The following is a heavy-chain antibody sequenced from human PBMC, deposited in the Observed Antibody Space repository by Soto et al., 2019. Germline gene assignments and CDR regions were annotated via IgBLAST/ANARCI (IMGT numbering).Heavy chain of an antibody. CDR2: IYYSGST. CDR3: ARQSAAGIYYDYYYGMDV. V-gene: IGHV4-39*01. Sequence: PSGTLSLTCTVSGGSISSSSYYWGWIRQPPGKGLEWIGSIYYSGSTYYNPSLKSRVTISVDTSKNQFSLKLSSVTAADTAVYYCARQSAAGIYYDYYYGMDVWGQGTTVTVSS. D-gene: IGHD6-13*01. CDR1: GGSISSSSYY. J-gene: IGHJ6*02.